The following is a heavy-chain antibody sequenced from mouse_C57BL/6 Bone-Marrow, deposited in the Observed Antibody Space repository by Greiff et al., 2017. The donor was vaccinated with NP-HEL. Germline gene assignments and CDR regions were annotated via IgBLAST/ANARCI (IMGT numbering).Heavy chain of an antibody. Sequence: VQLKESGPELVKPGASVKIPCKASGYTFTDYNMDWVKQSPGKSLEWIGDINPNNGGTIYNQKFKGKATLTVDKSSSTAYMELRSLTSEDTAVYYCAREGGSSYDYYAMDYWGQGTSVTVSS. CDR2: INPNNGGT. CDR3: AREGGSSYDYYAMDY. CDR1: GYTFTDYN. D-gene: IGHD1-1*01. J-gene: IGHJ4*01. V-gene: IGHV1-18*01.